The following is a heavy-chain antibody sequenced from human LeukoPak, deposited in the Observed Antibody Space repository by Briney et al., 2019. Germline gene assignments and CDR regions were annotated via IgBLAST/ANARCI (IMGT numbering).Heavy chain of an antibody. CDR3: APATYGSGSYYSEY. Sequence: GGSLRLSCAVSGFKFRSYGMHWVRQSPGKGLEWVAIMWYDGSNKYYSDSVKGRFTISRDNSKNTLYLQMNSLRAEDTAVYYCAPATYGSGSYYSEYWGQGTLVTVSS. CDR2: MWYDGSNK. J-gene: IGHJ4*02. CDR1: GFKFRSYG. D-gene: IGHD3-10*01. V-gene: IGHV3-33*01.